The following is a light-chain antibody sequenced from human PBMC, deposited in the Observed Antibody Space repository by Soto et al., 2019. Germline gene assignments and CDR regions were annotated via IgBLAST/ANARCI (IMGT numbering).Light chain of an antibody. Sequence: DIQMTQSPSSLSASVGDRVPITCRASQTTSSYLNWYQQKPGKAPKLLIYATSSLQSGVPSRFSGSGSGTDFTLTISSLQPEDVATYYCQQSYSTPYTFGQGTRVDIK. CDR3: QQSYSTPYT. J-gene: IGKJ2*01. V-gene: IGKV1-39*01. CDR1: QTTSSY. CDR2: ATS.